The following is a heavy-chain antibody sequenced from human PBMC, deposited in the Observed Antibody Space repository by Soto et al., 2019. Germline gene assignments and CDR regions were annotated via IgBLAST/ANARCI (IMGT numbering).Heavy chain of an antibody. Sequence: EVQLVESGGGVVRPGGSLRLSCAASGFTFDDHGMSWVRQAPGKGLEWVSGINWKGDITGYADSVKGRFTISRDNGTNSLYLQMDSLRAEDTAFYHCVRGIGWHYSGYYMDVWGNVTTVTVSS. J-gene: IGHJ6*03. CDR1: GFTFDDHG. CDR2: INWKGDIT. V-gene: IGHV3-20*01. CDR3: VRGIGWHYSGYYMDV. D-gene: IGHD1-7*01.